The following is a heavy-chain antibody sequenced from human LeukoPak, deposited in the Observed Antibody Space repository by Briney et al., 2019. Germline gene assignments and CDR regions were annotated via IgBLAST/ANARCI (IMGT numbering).Heavy chain of an antibody. D-gene: IGHD3-16*01. Sequence: PSETLSLTCAVYGGSFSGYYWNWIRQPPGKGMEWIGEINHSGSTNYNPSLKSRVTISVDTSKNQFSLKLSSVTAADTAVYYCARGSKKGGNYWGQGTLVTVSS. CDR2: INHSGST. J-gene: IGHJ4*02. CDR1: GGSFSGYY. CDR3: ARGSKKGGNY. V-gene: IGHV4-34*01.